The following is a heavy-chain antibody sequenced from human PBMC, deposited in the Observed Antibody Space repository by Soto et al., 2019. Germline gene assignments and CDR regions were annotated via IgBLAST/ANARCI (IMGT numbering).Heavy chain of an antibody. CDR3: AKDHLTTTVTTVGY. J-gene: IGHJ4*02. CDR1: GFTFSNYG. V-gene: IGHV3-30*18. Sequence: QVQLVESGGGVVQPGRSLRLSCAASGFTFSNYGMHWVRQAPGKGLEWVAVISYHGSEKYYADSVKGSFTISRDNSKNTLYLQMDSLRAEDTAVYYCAKDHLTTTVTTVGYWGQGTLVTVSS. CDR2: ISYHGSEK. D-gene: IGHD4-17*01.